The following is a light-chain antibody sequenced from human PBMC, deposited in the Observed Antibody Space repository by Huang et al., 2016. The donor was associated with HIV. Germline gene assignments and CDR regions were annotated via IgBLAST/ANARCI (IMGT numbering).Light chain of an antibody. CDR2: GTS. J-gene: IGKJ4*01. V-gene: IGKV3-20*01. Sequence: EIVLTQSPGTLSLSPGEGATLSCRTSQSVSSTYLAWYQQKPGQAPRLLIYGTSNRATGIPDRFSGSGSGTDFTLTIIRLEPEDFAVYYCQQYGSSLELTFGGGTKVEIK. CDR3: QQYGSSLELT. CDR1: QSVSSTY.